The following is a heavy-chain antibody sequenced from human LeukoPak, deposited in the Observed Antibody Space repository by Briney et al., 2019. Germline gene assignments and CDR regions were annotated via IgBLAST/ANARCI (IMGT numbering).Heavy chain of an antibody. CDR2: ISSSSSTI. CDR3: IRDFRSADL. V-gene: IGHV3-48*01. J-gene: IGHJ5*02. CDR1: GFTFSTYS. Sequence: GGSLRLSCAASGFTFSTYSMNWVRQAPGKGLEWVSYISSSSSTIYYADSVKGRFTISRDNAKNSLYLEMNSLSVEDTATYYCIRDFRSADLWGQGTLVTVTS.